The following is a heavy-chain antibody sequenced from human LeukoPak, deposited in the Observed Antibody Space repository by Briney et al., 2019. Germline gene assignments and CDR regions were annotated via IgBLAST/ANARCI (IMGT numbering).Heavy chain of an antibody. CDR1: GFSVSGSY. V-gene: IGHV3-66*01. J-gene: IGHJ3*01. CDR3: ARDRGYAYGLYDAFDV. D-gene: IGHD5-18*01. Sequence: PGGSLRLSCAASGFSVSGSYMSWVRQPPGKGLEWVSTIYSGDGTYYADSAKGRFAISRDSSENTLNLHMNSLRAEDTAVYYCARDRGYAYGLYDAFDVWGQGTMVTVSS. CDR2: IYSGDGT.